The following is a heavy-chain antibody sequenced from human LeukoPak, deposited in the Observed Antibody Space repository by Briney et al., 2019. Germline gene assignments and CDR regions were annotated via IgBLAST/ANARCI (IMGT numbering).Heavy chain of an antibody. CDR2: IYYSGST. CDR1: GGYISSYY. V-gene: IGHV4-59*12. J-gene: IGHJ3*02. CDR3: AREMATIQAHAFDI. Sequence: SETLSLTCTVSGGYISSYYWSWIRQPPGKGLERIRYIYYSGSTNYNPSLKSRVTISVDTSKNQFSLKLSSVTAADTAVYYCAREMATIQAHAFDIWGQGTMVTVSS. D-gene: IGHD5-24*01.